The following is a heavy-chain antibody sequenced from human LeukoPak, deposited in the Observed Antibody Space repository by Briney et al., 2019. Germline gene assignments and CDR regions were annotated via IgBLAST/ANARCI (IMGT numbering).Heavy chain of an antibody. CDR3: ARGVAATGEFDY. V-gene: IGHV3-23*01. CDR2: ISHVGGT. CDR1: GFTFSDYA. D-gene: IGHD6-19*01. J-gene: IGHJ4*02. Sequence: GGSLRLSCAASGFTFSDYAMSWVRQAPEKGLEWVSTISHVGGTYYADSVRGRFTISRDDSKNMVYLQMDSLRAEDTAVYYCARGVAATGEFDYWGQGTLVTVSS.